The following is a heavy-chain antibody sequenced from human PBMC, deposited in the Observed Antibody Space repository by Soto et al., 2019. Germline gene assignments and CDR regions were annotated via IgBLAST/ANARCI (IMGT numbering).Heavy chain of an antibody. J-gene: IGHJ4*02. Sequence: GGSLRLSCTSSTISINVHGIQWVRQAPAKGLEWVAVISYDGSNTYYLDSVKGRFTISRDNSKSTLSLQMDSLRPEDTAVYYCAKDSNKYSSSLRRRYFAYWGQGIGVTVSS. CDR1: TISINVHG. CDR2: ISYDGSNT. D-gene: IGHD4-4*01. V-gene: IGHV3-30*18. CDR3: AKDSNKYSSSLRRRYFAY.